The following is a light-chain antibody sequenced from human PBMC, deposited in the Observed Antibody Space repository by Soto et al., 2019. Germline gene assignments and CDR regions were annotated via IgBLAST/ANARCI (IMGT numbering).Light chain of an antibody. CDR1: SSNIGAGYD. Sequence: QSVLTQPPSVSGAPGQRVTISCTGSSSNIGAGYDVHWYQQFPGTAPKLLIYNNDQRPSGVPDRFSGFKYGTAASLAISGLQSEDEAEYYCAAWDDSLSGLYVFGTGTKVTVL. V-gene: IGLV1-44*01. CDR2: NND. CDR3: AAWDDSLSGLYV. J-gene: IGLJ1*01.